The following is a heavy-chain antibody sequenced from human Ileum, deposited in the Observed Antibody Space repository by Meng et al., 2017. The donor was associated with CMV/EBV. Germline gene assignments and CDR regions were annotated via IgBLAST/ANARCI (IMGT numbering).Heavy chain of an antibody. CDR3: AKGRSPGKGSQDGAAFDY. V-gene: IGHV3-23*01. CDR1: GFTFSSYA. CDR2: ISGSGGST. Sequence: GGSLRLSCAASGFTFSSYAMSWVRQAPGKGLEWVSAISGSGGSTYYADSVKGRFTISRDNSKNTLYLQMNSLRAEDTAVYYCAKGRSPGKGSQDGAAFDYWGQGTMVTVSS. J-gene: IGHJ4*02. D-gene: IGHD6-25*01.